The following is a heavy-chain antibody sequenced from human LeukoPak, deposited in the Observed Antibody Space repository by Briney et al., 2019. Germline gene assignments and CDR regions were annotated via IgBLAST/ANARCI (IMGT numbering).Heavy chain of an antibody. CDR2: IIPIFGTA. CDR1: GYTFTSYA. V-gene: IGHV1-69*13. J-gene: IGHJ4*02. D-gene: IGHD2-2*01. CDR3: ARDQRPSSSFDY. Sequence: SVKVSCKASGYTFTSYAMNWVRQAPGQGLEWMGGIIPIFGTANYAQKFQGRVTITADESTSTAYMELSSLRSEDTAVYYCARDQRPSSSFDYWGQGTLVTVSS.